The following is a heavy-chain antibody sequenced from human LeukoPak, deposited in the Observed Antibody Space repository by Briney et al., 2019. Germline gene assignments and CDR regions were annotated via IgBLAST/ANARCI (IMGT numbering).Heavy chain of an antibody. CDR2: ISAYNGDI. V-gene: IGHV1-18*01. D-gene: IGHD3-10*01. J-gene: IGHJ4*02. CDR1: GYSFGSFG. CDR3: ARGGYYGSGSFPDY. Sequence: ASVKVSCKASGYSFGSFGINWVRQAPGHGLGWVGGISAYNGDINYAQKLQVRVTMTTDTSTSTAYMDLRSLRSDDTAVYYCARGGYYGSGSFPDYWGQGTLVTVSS.